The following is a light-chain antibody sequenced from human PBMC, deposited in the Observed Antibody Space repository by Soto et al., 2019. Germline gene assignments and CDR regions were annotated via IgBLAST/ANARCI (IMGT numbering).Light chain of an antibody. J-gene: IGKJ2*01. CDR1: QSVSSY. Sequence: EIVLTQSPATLSLSPGERATLSCRASQSVSSYLAWYQQKPGQAPRLLIYDASSRAAAIPGRFSASGSGTDFTLTISSLEPEDFAVYYCHQYNNWPPHTFGQGTKLEI. CDR2: DAS. CDR3: HQYNNWPPHT. V-gene: IGKV3-11*01.